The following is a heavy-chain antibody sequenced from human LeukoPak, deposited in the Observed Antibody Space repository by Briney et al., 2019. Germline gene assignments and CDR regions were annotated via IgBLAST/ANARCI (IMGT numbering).Heavy chain of an antibody. Sequence: GGSLRLSCAASGFTFSSYGMHWVRQAPGKGLEWVAVISYDGSNKYYADSVKGRFTISRDNSKNTLYLQMNSLRAEDTAVYYCARGYGSGSYSYYFYGIDVWGQGTTVTVSS. CDR3: ARGYGSGSYSYYFYGIDV. J-gene: IGHJ6*02. CDR1: GFTFSSYG. D-gene: IGHD3-10*01. CDR2: ISYDGSNK. V-gene: IGHV3-30*03.